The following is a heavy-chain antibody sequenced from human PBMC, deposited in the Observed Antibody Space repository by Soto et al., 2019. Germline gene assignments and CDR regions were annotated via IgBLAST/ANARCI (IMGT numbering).Heavy chain of an antibody. Sequence: SETLSLTCAVYGGFLSESYWTWIRQPPGKGLEWIGEINHVGGTNYNPSLKSRVTMSVDTSQNQFSLRLISVTAADTALYYCARGMTPPGAPAWYYFDSWGQGTLVTVSS. J-gene: IGHJ4*02. V-gene: IGHV4-34*01. CDR3: ARGMTPPGAPAWYYFDS. D-gene: IGHD2-8*02. CDR2: INHVGGT. CDR1: GGFLSESY.